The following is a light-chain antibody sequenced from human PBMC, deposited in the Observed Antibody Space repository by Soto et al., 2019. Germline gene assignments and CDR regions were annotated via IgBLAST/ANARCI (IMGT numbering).Light chain of an antibody. CDR3: QQSYSTPHT. V-gene: IGKV1-39*01. Sequence: DIHMTQSPSSLSAPVGDRVTITCRASQSISTYLNWYQQKPGNAPKLLIYAASSLHSGVPSRFSGSGSGTDFTLTISSLQPEDFATYHCQQSYSTPHTFGQGTKLEIK. J-gene: IGKJ2*01. CDR1: QSISTY. CDR2: AAS.